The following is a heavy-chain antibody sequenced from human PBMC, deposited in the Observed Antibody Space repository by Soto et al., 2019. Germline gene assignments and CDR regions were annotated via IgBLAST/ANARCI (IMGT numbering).Heavy chain of an antibody. CDR1: GFNVSSDY. V-gene: IGHV3-53*01. CDR2: LSTGGFT. D-gene: IGHD6-13*01. Sequence: VQLVESGGGLIQPGGSLRLSCTASGFNVSSDYMNWVRQAPGKGLEWVSVLSTGGFTYYADSVKGRFTISRDNSKNTLYLQMNSLRVEDTAVYYCVRDSETSSSWSLDYWGQGTLVTVSS. J-gene: IGHJ4*02. CDR3: VRDSETSSSWSLDY.